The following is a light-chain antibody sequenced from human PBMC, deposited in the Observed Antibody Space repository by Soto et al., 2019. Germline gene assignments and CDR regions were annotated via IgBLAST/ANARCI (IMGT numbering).Light chain of an antibody. CDR3: NSYAGSNSFV. CDR2: DDG. CDR1: NIEIKS. V-gene: IGLV3-21*02. J-gene: IGLJ1*01. Sequence: SYELTQPPSVSVAPGQTARITCGGNNIEIKSVHWYQQKPGQAPVLVVYDDGDRTTGIPERFSGSKSGNTATLTVSGLQTEDEADYYCNSYAGSNSFVFGTGTKVTVL.